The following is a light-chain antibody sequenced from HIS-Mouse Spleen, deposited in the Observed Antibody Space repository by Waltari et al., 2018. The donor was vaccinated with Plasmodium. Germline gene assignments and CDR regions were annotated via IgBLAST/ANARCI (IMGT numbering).Light chain of an antibody. CDR3: QQYNNWSFT. Sequence: EIVMTQSPATLSVSPGERATLSCRASQSVSRNLAWYQQKPGQAPRLLIDGASTRATGIPARFSGSGSGTEFTLTISSLQSEDFAVYYCQQYNNWSFTFGPGTKVDIK. V-gene: IGKV3-15*01. CDR2: GAS. J-gene: IGKJ3*01. CDR1: QSVSRN.